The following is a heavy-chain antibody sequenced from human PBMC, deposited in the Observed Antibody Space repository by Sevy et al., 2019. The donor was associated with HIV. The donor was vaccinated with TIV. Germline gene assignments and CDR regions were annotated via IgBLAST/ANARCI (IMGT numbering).Heavy chain of an antibody. D-gene: IGHD1-1*01. CDR3: ARAVLEMSTRRWDY. V-gene: IGHV3-21*01. Sequence: GGSLRLSCAASGFTFSSYRMTWVRQAPGKGLEWVSCISSNSAYINYADSVKGRFTISRDNAKNLLYLQMDSLRAEDTAVYYCARAVLEMSTRRWDYWGQGTRVTVSS. CDR1: GFTFSSYR. CDR2: ISSNSAYI. J-gene: IGHJ4*02.